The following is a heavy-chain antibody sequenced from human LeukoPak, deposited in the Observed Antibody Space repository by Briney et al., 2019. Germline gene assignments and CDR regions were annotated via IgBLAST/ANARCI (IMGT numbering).Heavy chain of an antibody. CDR1: GFTFSSIR. CDR3: ADSDYYDSSRYDY. D-gene: IGHD3-22*01. J-gene: IGHJ4*02. CDR2: ISSSSSYI. V-gene: IGHV3-21*01. Sequence: PGGTLRFSAAASGFTFSSIRMNWVAQGPGKELKGGFSISSSSSYINYADSVKGRFTISRENAKNSLYLKMNSLRAADTAVYYCADSDYYDSSRYDYWGQGTLVTVSS.